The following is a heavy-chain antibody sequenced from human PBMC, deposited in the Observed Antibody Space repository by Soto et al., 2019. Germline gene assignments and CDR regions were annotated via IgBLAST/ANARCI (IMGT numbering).Heavy chain of an antibody. CDR1: GGDFNSYT. Sequence: QLVQSGAEVKKPGSSVKVSCRASGGDFNSYTISWVRQAPGQGPEWMGTIIPILDVAKNAQKFQGRVIITADKSTSTVYMELRSLRSDDTGVYYCAQLWFGELWHGMDVWGQGTTVTVSS. CDR2: IIPILDVA. D-gene: IGHD3-10*01. J-gene: IGHJ6*02. V-gene: IGHV1-69*02. CDR3: AQLWFGELWHGMDV.